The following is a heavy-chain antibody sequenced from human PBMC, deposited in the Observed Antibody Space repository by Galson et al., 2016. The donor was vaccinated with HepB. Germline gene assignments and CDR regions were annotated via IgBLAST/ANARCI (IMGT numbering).Heavy chain of an antibody. CDR1: GGSISSGSYF. CDR2: VHTSGIT. V-gene: IGHV4-61*02. Sequence: TLSLTCTVSGGSISSGSYFWNWIRQPAGEGLEWIGRVHTSGITHFNPSLESRVTISTDTSKNQFSLKLSSVTAADTAVCYCARDRTYCGADCYSVDWGQGTLVTVSS. D-gene: IGHD2-21*01. J-gene: IGHJ4*02. CDR3: ARDRTYCGADCYSVD.